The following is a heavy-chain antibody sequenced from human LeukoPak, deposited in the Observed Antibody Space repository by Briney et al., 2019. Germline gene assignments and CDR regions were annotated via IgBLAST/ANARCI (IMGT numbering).Heavy chain of an antibody. J-gene: IGHJ3*02. D-gene: IGHD1-26*01. V-gene: IGHV4-59*01. Sequence: SETLSLTCTVSGGSISSYYWSWIRQSPGKGLEWIGYIYYSGSTNYDPALKSRVTISVDTSKNQFSLRLSSVTAADTAVYYCARETRLHSGSYSNDAFDIWGQGTMVTVSS. CDR1: GGSISSYY. CDR3: ARETRLHSGSYSNDAFDI. CDR2: IYYSGST.